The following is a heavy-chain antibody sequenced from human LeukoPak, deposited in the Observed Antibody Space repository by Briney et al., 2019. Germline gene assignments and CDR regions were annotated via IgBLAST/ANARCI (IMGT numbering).Heavy chain of an antibody. D-gene: IGHD1-14*01. CDR2: IYYSGST. Sequence: SETLSLTCTVSGGSISSYYWSWIRQPPGKGLEWIGHIYYSGSTSYNPSLKSRVTVSVDTSKNQFSLKLSSVTTADTAVHYCVRLPETRGYFDFWGQGTLVTVSS. V-gene: IGHV4-59*04. CDR1: GGSISSYY. CDR3: VRLPETRGYFDF. J-gene: IGHJ4*02.